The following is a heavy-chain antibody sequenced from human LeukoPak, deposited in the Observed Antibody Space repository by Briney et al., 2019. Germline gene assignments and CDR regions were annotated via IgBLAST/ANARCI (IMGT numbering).Heavy chain of an antibody. CDR1: GFTFTSSA. D-gene: IGHD6-13*01. CDR2: IVVGSGNT. J-gene: IGHJ6*03. V-gene: IGHV1-58*01. CDR3: AADGSSSWERYYYYYYMDV. Sequence: SVKVSCKASGFTFTSSAVQWVRQARGQRLEWIGWIVVGSGNTNYAQKFQERVTITRDMSTSTAYMELSSLRSEDTAVYYCAADGSSSWERYYYYYYMDVWGKGTTVTVSS.